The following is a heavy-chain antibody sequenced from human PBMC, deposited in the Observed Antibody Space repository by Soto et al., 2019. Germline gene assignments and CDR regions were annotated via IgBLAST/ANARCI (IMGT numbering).Heavy chain of an antibody. D-gene: IGHD2-15*01. CDR1: GFTFSSYG. CDR3: ARDRGYCSGGSCYWCFDL. V-gene: IGHV3-33*01. J-gene: IGHJ2*01. CDR2: IWYDGSNK. Sequence: PGGSLRLSCAASGFTFSSYGMHWVRQAPGKGLEWVAVIWYDGSNKYYADSVKGRFTISRDNSKNTLYLQMNSLRAEDTAVYYCARDRGYCSGGSCYWCFDLWGRGTLVTVS.